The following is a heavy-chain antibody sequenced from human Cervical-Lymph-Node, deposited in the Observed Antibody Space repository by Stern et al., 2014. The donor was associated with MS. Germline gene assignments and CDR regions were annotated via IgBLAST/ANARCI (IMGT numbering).Heavy chain of an antibody. CDR2: LIPIFGTA. J-gene: IGHJ6*02. V-gene: IGHV1-69*01. CDR3: SLWRGDYYCYGMDV. Sequence: VQLVESGAEVKKPGSSVKVSCKASGGTFSSYAISWVRQAPGQGLEWMGGLIPIFGTANYAQKFQGRVTITADESTSTAYMELSSLRSEDTAVYYCSLWRGDYYCYGMDVWGQGTTVTVSS. D-gene: IGHD2-21*01. CDR1: GGTFSSYA.